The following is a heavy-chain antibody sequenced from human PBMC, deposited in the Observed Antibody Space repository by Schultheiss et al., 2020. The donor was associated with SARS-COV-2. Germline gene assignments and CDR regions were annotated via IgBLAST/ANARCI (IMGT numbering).Heavy chain of an antibody. V-gene: IGHV5-10-1*01. CDR2: IDPTDSYT. Sequence: GGSLRLSCQGSGYDFTTYWISWVRQMPGKGLEWMGTIDPTDSYTNYSPSFQGHVTISADMSISTAYLQWTSLKASDTAMYYCARLDTGYDPEVDLWGRGTQVTVSS. CDR1: GYDFTTYW. CDR3: ARLDTGYDPEVDL. D-gene: IGHD5-12*01. J-gene: IGHJ5*02.